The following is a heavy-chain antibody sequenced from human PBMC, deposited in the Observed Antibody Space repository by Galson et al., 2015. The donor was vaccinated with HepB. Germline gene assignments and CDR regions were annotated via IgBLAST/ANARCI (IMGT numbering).Heavy chain of an antibody. CDR1: GFTFSDYY. Sequence: SLRLSCAASGFTFSDYYMSWIRQAPGKGLEWVSYISSSSSYTNYADSVKGRFTISRDNAKNSLYLQMNSLRAEDTAVYYCAGQIDYYDSSGEYFQHWGQGTLVTVSS. D-gene: IGHD3-22*01. V-gene: IGHV3-11*03. J-gene: IGHJ1*01. CDR3: AGQIDYYDSSGEYFQH. CDR2: ISSSSSYT.